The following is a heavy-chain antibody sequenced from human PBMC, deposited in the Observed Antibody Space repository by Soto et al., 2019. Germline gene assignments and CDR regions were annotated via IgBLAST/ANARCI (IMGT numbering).Heavy chain of an antibody. Sequence: EVQLVESGGGLVQPGGSLRLSCAASGFSVSSNYMYWVRQAPGKGLECVSLIYSGGSTDHADSVKDRFTISRDNSKNTLERQKNGRRAEDTAVYYGARRHYYGSDWGQGTLVTVSS. CDR1: GFSVSSNY. CDR3: ARRHYYGSD. V-gene: IGHV3-66*04. CDR2: IYSGGST. D-gene: IGHD3-10*01. J-gene: IGHJ4*02.